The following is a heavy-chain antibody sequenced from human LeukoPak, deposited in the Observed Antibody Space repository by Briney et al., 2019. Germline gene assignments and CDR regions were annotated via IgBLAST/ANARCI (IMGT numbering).Heavy chain of an antibody. J-gene: IGHJ4*02. Sequence: GGSLRLSCAASGFSFSAYDMSWVRLAPGKGLEWVSGINWNGGSTGYADSVKGRFTISRDNAKNSLYLQMSSLRAEDTALYYCAREEGGYFDYWGQGTLVTVSS. V-gene: IGHV3-20*04. CDR3: AREEGGYFDY. CDR2: INWNGGST. CDR1: GFSFSAYD. D-gene: IGHD3-16*01.